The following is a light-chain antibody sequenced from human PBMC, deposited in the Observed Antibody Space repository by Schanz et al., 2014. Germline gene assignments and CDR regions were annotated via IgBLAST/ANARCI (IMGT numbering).Light chain of an antibody. CDR2: DAS. Sequence: EIVLTQSPGTLSLSPGERATVSCRASQSVTSRYVAWYQQKPGQAPRLLIYDASTRATGIPARFSGSGSGTDFTLTISRLEPEDFAVYYCQQYETSPATFGQGTKVEIK. CDR3: QQYETSPAT. CDR1: QSVTSRY. V-gene: IGKV3-20*01. J-gene: IGKJ1*01.